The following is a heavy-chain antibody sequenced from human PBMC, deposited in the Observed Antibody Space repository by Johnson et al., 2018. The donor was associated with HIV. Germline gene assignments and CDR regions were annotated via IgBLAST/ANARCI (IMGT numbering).Heavy chain of an antibody. D-gene: IGHD2-15*01. CDR3: ARAVCRGGRCYSHDAFDI. Sequence: VQLVESGGGLIQPGGSLRLSCAASGFTVSSNYMSWVRQAPGKGLEWVSVIYSGGRTYYADSVKGRFTISRDNAKNSLYLQMNSLRAGDTALYYCARAVCRGGRCYSHDAFDIWGQGTMVTVSS. V-gene: IGHV3-66*01. CDR1: GFTVSSNY. J-gene: IGHJ3*02. CDR2: IYSGGRT.